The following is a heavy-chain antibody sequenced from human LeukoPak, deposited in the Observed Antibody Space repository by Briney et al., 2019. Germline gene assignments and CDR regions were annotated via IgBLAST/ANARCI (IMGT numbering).Heavy chain of an antibody. D-gene: IGHD2-2*01. CDR1: GYTFTSYY. J-gene: IGHJ6*03. V-gene: IGHV1-2*02. Sequence: SSVKVSCKASGYTFTSYYMHWVRQAPGQGLDWMGWINPNSGGTNYAQKFQDRVTMTRNKSISTAYMELSRLRSDDTAVYYCARRRVPAAIEDAYYYYYMDVWGKGTTVTVSS. CDR3: ARRRVPAAIEDAYYYYYMDV. CDR2: INPNSGGT.